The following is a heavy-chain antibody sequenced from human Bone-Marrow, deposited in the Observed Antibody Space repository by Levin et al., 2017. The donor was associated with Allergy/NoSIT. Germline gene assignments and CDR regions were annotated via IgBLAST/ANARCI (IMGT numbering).Heavy chain of an antibody. Sequence: SCVASGFIFSSYGMHWVRQAPGKGLEWVAAIQHDGSKEYYPDSLKGRFTISRDDSKNTVYLQLNSLRVEDTALYYCARDESYGSLNYWGPGTLVSVSS. CDR1: GFIFSSYG. D-gene: IGHD4-17*01. CDR2: IQHDGSKE. J-gene: IGHJ4*02. CDR3: ARDESYGSLNY. V-gene: IGHV3-33*05.